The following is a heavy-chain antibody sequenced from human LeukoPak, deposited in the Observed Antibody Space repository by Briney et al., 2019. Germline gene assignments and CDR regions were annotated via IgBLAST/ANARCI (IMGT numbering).Heavy chain of an antibody. Sequence: ASVKVSCKASGYTFTDYYIHWVRQAPGQRLEWMGWISTYNDDRKYSPKFQGTVTITTDTSASTAYLELSSLRSEDTAVYYCARDRSSFSYAFDIWGQGTMVTVSS. CDR1: GYTFTDYY. D-gene: IGHD6-6*01. V-gene: IGHV1-3*04. CDR2: ISTYNDDR. CDR3: ARDRSSFSYAFDI. J-gene: IGHJ3*02.